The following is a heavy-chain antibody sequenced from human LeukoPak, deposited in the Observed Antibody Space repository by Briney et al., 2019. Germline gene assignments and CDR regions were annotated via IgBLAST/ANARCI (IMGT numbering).Heavy chain of an antibody. CDR3: ARSSYYDSSGYYYVASWFDP. D-gene: IGHD3-22*01. V-gene: IGHV4-38-2*01. CDR2: IYHSGST. J-gene: IGHJ5*02. Sequence: SETLSLTCAVSGYSISSGYYWGRIRQPPGKGLEWIGSIYHSGSTYYNPSLKSRVTTSVDTSKNQFSLKLSSVTAADTAVYYCARSSYYDSSGYYYVASWFDPWGQGTLVTVSS. CDR1: GYSISSGYY.